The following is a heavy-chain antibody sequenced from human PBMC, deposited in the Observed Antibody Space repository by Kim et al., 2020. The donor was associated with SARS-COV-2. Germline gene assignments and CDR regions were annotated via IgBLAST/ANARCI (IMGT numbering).Heavy chain of an antibody. CDR2: EK. Sequence: EKYYVDSVKGRFTISRDNAKNSLYLQMNSLRAEDTAVYYCAREARTTVDYWGQGTLVTVSS. J-gene: IGHJ4*02. CDR3: AREARTTVDY. V-gene: IGHV3-7*03. D-gene: IGHD4-17*01.